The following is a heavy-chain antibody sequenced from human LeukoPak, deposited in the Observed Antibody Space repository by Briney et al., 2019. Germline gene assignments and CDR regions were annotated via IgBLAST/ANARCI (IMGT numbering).Heavy chain of an antibody. J-gene: IGHJ4*02. V-gene: IGHV3-23*01. CDR2: TSGDGTET. Sequence: GGSLRLSCTASGLIFRNYAMTWVRQAPRKGLEWVSTTSGDGTETFYADSVKGRFTISRDNSKNTHYLQMSSLRAEDTGIYYCAKGGHYSFFDYWGQGTLVTVSS. CDR3: AKGGHYSFFDY. CDR1: GLIFRNYA. D-gene: IGHD4-11*01.